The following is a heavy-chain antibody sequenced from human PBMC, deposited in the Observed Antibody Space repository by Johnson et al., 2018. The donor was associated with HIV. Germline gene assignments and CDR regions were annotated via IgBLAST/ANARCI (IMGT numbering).Heavy chain of an antibody. Sequence: QMQLVESGGGVVRPGGSLRLSCAASGFTFSSFDMHWVRQAPGKGLEWVALISYDGSNKYYADSVKGRFTISRHNSKTTLYLQMNSLRAEDTAVYYCASVYYDILTGYYYDALDIWGRGTMVTVSS. V-gene: IGHV3-30-3*01. D-gene: IGHD3-9*01. CDR1: GFTFSSFD. CDR2: ISYDGSNK. CDR3: ASVYYDILTGYYYDALDI. J-gene: IGHJ3*02.